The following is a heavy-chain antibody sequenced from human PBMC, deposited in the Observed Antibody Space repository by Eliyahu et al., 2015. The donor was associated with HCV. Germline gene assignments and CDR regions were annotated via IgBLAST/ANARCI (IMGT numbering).Heavy chain of an antibody. J-gene: IGHJ4*02. V-gene: IGHV3-23*01. Sequence: EVQLLESGGGLVQPGGSLRLSCAASGFTFSSYAMXWVRQAPGKGLEWVSAISGSGGSTYYADSVKGRFTISRDNSKNTLYLQMNFLRAEDTAVYYCAKTYSSGWGGFDYWGQGTLVTVSS. CDR1: GFTFSSYA. CDR2: ISGSGGST. CDR3: AKTYSSGWGGFDY. D-gene: IGHD6-19*01.